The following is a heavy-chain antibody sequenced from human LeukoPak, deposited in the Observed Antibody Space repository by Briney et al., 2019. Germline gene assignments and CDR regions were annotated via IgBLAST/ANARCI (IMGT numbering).Heavy chain of an antibody. Sequence: SETLSLTCSVSGGSISSSAYHWGWIRQPPGKGLEWVGSIYYSGSTYYNLSPKSRVTIYVDKYKNQFSLKLSSVTAADTAVYYCARLWSTDCNGVSCPHQPNYWGQGTLVTVSS. D-gene: IGHD2-15*01. J-gene: IGHJ4*02. CDR1: GGSISSSAYH. CDR3: ARLWSTDCNGVSCPHQPNY. V-gene: IGHV4-39*01. CDR2: IYYSGST.